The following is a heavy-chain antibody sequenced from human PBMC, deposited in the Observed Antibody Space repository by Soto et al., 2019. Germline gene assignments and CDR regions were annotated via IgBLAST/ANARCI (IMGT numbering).Heavy chain of an antibody. CDR3: ASLIAVAGEYFDY. CDR1: GGSFSSYY. CDR2: IYYSGST. D-gene: IGHD6-19*01. V-gene: IGHV4-59*01. J-gene: IGHJ4*02. Sequence: SETLSLTCAVYGGSFSSYYWSWIRQPPGKGLEWIGYIYYSGSTNYNPSLKSRVTISVDTSKNQFSLKLSSVTAADTAVYYCASLIAVAGEYFDYWGQGTLVNVSS.